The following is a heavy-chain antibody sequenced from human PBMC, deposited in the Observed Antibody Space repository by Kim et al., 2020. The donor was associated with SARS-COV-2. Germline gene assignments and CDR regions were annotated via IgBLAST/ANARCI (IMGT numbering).Heavy chain of an antibody. CDR3: AKGGGSGSYYTKALHGMDV. Sequence: GGSLRLSCAASGFTFSSYGMHWVRQAPGKGLEWVAVISYDGSNKYYADSVKGRFTISRDNSKNTLYLQMNSLRAEDTAVYYCAKGGGSGSYYTKALHGMDVWGQGTTVTVSS. D-gene: IGHD3-10*01. CDR2: ISYDGSNK. V-gene: IGHV3-30*18. J-gene: IGHJ6*02. CDR1: GFTFSSYG.